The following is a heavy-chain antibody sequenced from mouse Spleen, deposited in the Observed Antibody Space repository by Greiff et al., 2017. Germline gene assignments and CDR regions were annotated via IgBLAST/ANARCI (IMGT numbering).Heavy chain of an antibody. D-gene: IGHD3-1*01. CDR3: AREEAHSSGPYFDY. CDR2: ISYDGSN. J-gene: IGHJ2*01. V-gene: IGHV3-6*01. Sequence: ESGPGLVKPSQSLSLTCSVTGYSITSGYYWNWIRQFPGNKLEWMGYISYDGSNNYNPSLKNRISITRDTSKNQFFLKLNSVTTEDTATYYCAREEAHSSGPYFDYWGQGTTLTVSS. CDR1: GYSITSGYY.